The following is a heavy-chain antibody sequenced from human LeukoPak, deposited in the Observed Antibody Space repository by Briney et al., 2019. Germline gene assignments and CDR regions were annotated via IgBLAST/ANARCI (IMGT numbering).Heavy chain of an antibody. CDR1: GFTFSSYG. V-gene: IGHV3-33*01. D-gene: IGHD3-10*01. Sequence: GGSLRLSCAASGFTFSSYGMHWVRQAPGKGLEWVAVIWYDGSNKYYADSVKGRFTISRDNSKNTLYLQMNSPRAEDTAVYYCARDLDYGSGSYSFDYWGQGTLVTVSS. CDR3: ARDLDYGSGSYSFDY. CDR2: IWYDGSNK. J-gene: IGHJ4*02.